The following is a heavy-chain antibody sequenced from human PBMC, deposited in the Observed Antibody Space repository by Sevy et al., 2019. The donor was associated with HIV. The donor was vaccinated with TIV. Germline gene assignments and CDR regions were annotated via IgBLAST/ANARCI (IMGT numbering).Heavy chain of an antibody. CDR3: ARVGGSYYFDY. CDR2: IYYSGST. D-gene: IGHD1-26*01. CDR1: GGSVNSGSYY. V-gene: IGHV4-61*01. Sequence: SETLSLTCTVSGGSVNSGSYYWSWIRQPPGKGLERIGYIYYSGSTNYNPSLKSRVTISVDTSKNQFSLKLSSVTAAETAVYYCARVGGSYYFDYWGQGTLVTVSS. J-gene: IGHJ4*02.